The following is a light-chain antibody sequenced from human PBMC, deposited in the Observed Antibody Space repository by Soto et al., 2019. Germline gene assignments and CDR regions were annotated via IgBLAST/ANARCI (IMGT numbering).Light chain of an antibody. CDR1: SSDVGNYNL. Sequence: QSALTQPASVSGSPGQSITISCTGTSSDVGNYNLVSWYQQHPGKAPKLMIYEVSKRPSGVSNRFPGSKSGNTASLTISGLQPEDEADYYCCSYAGSRRVFGTGTKVTVL. J-gene: IGLJ1*01. CDR3: CSYAGSRRV. CDR2: EVS. V-gene: IGLV2-23*02.